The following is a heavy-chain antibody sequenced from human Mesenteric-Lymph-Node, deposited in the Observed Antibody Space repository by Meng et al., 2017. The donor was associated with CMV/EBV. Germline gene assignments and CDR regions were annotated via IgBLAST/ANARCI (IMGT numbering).Heavy chain of an antibody. Sequence: GESLKISCKGSGYSFANYWIAWVRQTPGKGLEWMGILYTADSGTRHSPSFLGQVTISGDKSISTAYLQWDSLKASDSGMYYCARLPGPTDPFDIWGQGTMVTVSS. CDR1: GYSFANYW. J-gene: IGHJ3*02. D-gene: IGHD4-17*01. CDR3: ARLPGPTDPFDI. V-gene: IGHV5-51*01. CDR2: LYTADSGT.